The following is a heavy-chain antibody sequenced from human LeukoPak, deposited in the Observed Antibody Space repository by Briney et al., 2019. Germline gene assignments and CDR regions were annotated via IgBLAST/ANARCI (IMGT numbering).Heavy chain of an antibody. CDR2: IIPIFGTA. D-gene: IGHD3-22*01. Sequence: SVTVSCKASGGTFSSYAISWVRQAPGQGLEWMGGIIPIFGTANYAQKFQGRVTITADESTSTAYMELSSLRSEDTAVYYCASVTHYYDSSGSAYYYYGMDVWGQGTTVTVSS. CDR3: ASVTHYYDSSGSAYYYYGMDV. V-gene: IGHV1-69*13. J-gene: IGHJ6*02. CDR1: GGTFSSYA.